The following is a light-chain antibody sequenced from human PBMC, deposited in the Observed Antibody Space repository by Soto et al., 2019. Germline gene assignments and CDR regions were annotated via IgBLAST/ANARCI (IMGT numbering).Light chain of an antibody. J-gene: IGKJ1*01. CDR3: QQYGSSGT. V-gene: IGKV1-27*01. Sequence: DIQMTQSPSSLSASVGDGVTVTCRASQGISNDLAWYQHKPGKIPELLIYAASTLQSGVPDRFSGSGSGTDFTLTISRLEPEDFAVYYCQQYGSSGTFGQGTKVDIK. CDR1: QGISND. CDR2: AAS.